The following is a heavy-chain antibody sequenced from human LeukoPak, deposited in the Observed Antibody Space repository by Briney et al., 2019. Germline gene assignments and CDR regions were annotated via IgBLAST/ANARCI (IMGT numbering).Heavy chain of an antibody. J-gene: IGHJ4*02. D-gene: IGHD5-18*01. V-gene: IGHV4-4*07. CDR2: IYTSGST. Sequence: PSQTLSLTCPVSGGSISSYYWSSIRQPSRKGLDWIGRIYTSGSTNFNPSLKSRVTMSVDTSKNQFSLKLSSVTAADTAVYYCARDIRGYSCGGFDYWGQGTLVTVSS. CDR3: ARDIRGYSCGGFDY. CDR1: GGSISSYY.